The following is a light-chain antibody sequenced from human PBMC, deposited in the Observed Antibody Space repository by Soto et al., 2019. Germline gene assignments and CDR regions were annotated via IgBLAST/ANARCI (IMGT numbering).Light chain of an antibody. CDR3: QQYGSSPT. Sequence: EIGLTQSPGTLSLSPGERATLSCRASQSVSSSYLAWYQQKPGQAPRLLIYGASSRATGIPDRFSGSGSGIAFTLTISRLEPEDFAVYYCQQYGSSPTFGQGTKVEIK. CDR2: GAS. V-gene: IGKV3-20*01. J-gene: IGKJ1*01. CDR1: QSVSSSY.